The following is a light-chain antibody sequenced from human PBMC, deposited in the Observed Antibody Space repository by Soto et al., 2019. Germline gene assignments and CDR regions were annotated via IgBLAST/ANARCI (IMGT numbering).Light chain of an antibody. V-gene: IGKV1-33*01. CDR1: QVTSSW. CDR2: DAS. CDR3: QQYENLPT. Sequence: DIQMTQSPSSVSASVGDTVTVSCRASQVTSSWLAWYQQKPGRAPKLLIYDASNLEAGVPSRFRGSGSGTDFTFTISRLQPEDIATYYCQQYENLPTFGQGTRLEIK. J-gene: IGKJ5*01.